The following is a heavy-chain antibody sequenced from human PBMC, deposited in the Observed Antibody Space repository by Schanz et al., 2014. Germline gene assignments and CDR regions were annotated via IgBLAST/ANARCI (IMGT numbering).Heavy chain of an antibody. CDR3: ARGREVVAKIFDV. Sequence: EVQLVESGGGLVQPGRSLRLSCAASAFIFRSYSMHWVRQAPGKGLEWISSMYINSGSTQYADSVKGRFTISRDNAKNSLYLQMNSLRAEDTGVYYCARGREVVAKIFDVWGQGTMVTVSS. CDR1: AFIFRSYS. CDR2: MYINSGST. J-gene: IGHJ3*01. V-gene: IGHV3-48*01. D-gene: IGHD3-22*01.